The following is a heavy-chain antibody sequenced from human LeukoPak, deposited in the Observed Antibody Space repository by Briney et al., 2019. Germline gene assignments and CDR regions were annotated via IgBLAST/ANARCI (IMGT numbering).Heavy chain of an antibody. D-gene: IGHD3-10*01. Sequence: GASVKVSCKASGYTFTSYYMHWVRQAPGQGLEWMGIINPSGGSTSYAQKFQGRVTMTRDTSTSTVYMELSSLRSEDTAVYYCARAVWLVGCIFGDPSYYYGMDVWGQGTTVTVSS. CDR3: ARAVWLVGCIFGDPSYYYGMDV. CDR2: INPSGGST. J-gene: IGHJ6*02. V-gene: IGHV1-46*01. CDR1: GYTFTSYY.